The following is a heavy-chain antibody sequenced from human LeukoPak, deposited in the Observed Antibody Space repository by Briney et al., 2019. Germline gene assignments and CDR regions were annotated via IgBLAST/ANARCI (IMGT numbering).Heavy chain of an antibody. CDR3: ARDQTVALDY. D-gene: IGHD6-19*01. J-gene: IGHJ4*02. V-gene: IGHV3-30-3*01. CDR2: ISYDGSNK. Sequence: AGGSLRLSCAASGFTFSSYAMHWVRQAPGKGLEWVAVISYDGSNKYYADSVKGRFTTSRDNSKNTLYLQMNSLRAVDTAVYYCARDQTVALDYWGQGTLVTVSS. CDR1: GFTFSSYA.